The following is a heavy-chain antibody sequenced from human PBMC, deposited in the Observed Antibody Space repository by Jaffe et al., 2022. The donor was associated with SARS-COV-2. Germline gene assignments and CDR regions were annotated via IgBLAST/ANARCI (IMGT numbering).Heavy chain of an antibody. V-gene: IGHV1-18*01. CDR2: ISAYNGNT. CDR1: GYTFTSYG. J-gene: IGHJ4*02. Sequence: QVQLVQSGAEVKKPGASVKVSCKASGYTFTSYGISWVRQAPGQGLEWMGWISAYNGNTNYAQKLQGRVTMTTDTSTSTAYMELRSLRSDDTAVYYCARDGSTLEYYYDSSGYYGAYWGQGTLVTVSS. D-gene: IGHD3-22*01. CDR3: ARDGSTLEYYYDSSGYYGAY.